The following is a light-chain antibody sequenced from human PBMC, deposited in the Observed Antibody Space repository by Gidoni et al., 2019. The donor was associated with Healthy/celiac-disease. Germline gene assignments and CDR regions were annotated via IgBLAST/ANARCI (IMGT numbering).Light chain of an antibody. CDR3: QQYGSSWYT. CDR2: GAS. CDR1: QSVRSSY. J-gene: IGKJ2*01. V-gene: IGKV3-20*01. Sequence: ETVLTQSPGTLSLSPGERATLSCRASQSVRSSYLAWYQQKPGQAPRLLIYGASSRATGIPDRFSGSGSGTDFTLTISRLEPEDFAVYYCQQYGSSWYTFGQGTKLEIK.